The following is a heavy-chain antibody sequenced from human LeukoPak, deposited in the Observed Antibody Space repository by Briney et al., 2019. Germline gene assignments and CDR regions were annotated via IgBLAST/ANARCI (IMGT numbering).Heavy chain of an antibody. D-gene: IGHD3-3*01. CDR3: ASGLLRFLEWLLYDNWFDP. J-gene: IGHJ5*02. Sequence: ASVKVSCKASGYTFTSYAMHWVRQAPGQRLEWMGWSNADNGNTKYSQEFQGRVTITRDTSASTAYMELSSLRSEDMAVYYCASGLLRFLEWLLYDNWFDPWGQGTLVTVSS. V-gene: IGHV1-3*02. CDR2: SNADNGNT. CDR1: GYTFTSYA.